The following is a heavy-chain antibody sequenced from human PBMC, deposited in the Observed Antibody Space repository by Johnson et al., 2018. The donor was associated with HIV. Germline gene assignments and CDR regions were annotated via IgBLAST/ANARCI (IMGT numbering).Heavy chain of an antibody. CDR1: GFRFDNYD. Sequence: VQLVESGGGVVRPGGSLRLSCAASGFRFDNYDMSWVRQAPGKGLEWVSGLNWNGGRTGYVDSVKGRFTISRDNAKNSLYLQMNSLRAEDTAVYYCARAVADGWYSHDAFDIWGQGTMVTVSS. D-gene: IGHD6-19*01. V-gene: IGHV3-20*04. J-gene: IGHJ3*02. CDR2: LNWNGGRT. CDR3: ARAVADGWYSHDAFDI.